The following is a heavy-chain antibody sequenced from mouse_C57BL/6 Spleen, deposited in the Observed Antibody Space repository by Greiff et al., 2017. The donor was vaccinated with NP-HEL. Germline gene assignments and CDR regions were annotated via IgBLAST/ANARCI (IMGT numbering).Heavy chain of an antibody. Sequence: DVMLVESGGGLVKPGGSLKLSCAASGFTFSSYTMSWVRQTPEKRLEWVATISGGGGNTYYPDSVKGRFTISRDNAKNTLYLQMSSLRSEDTALYYCARVDYYYGSSYGYYFDYWGQGTTLTVSS. CDR1: GFTFSSYT. D-gene: IGHD1-1*01. J-gene: IGHJ2*01. CDR3: ARVDYYYGSSYGYYFDY. CDR2: ISGGGGNT. V-gene: IGHV5-9*01.